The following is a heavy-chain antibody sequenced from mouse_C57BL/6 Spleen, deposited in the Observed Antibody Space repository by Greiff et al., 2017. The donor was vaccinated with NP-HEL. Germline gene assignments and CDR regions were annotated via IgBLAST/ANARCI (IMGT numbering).Heavy chain of an antibody. V-gene: IGHV1-62-2*01. CDR3: ARHVPGYSMDY. CDR1: GYTFTEYT. CDR2: FYPGSGSI. J-gene: IGHJ4*01. Sequence: VQLLQSGAELVKPGASVKLSCKASGYTFTEYTIPWVQQSPGQGLEWIGWFYPGSGSIKYNEKFKDKATLTADKSSSTVYMELSRLTSEDSAVYFCARHVPGYSMDYWGQGTSVTVSS.